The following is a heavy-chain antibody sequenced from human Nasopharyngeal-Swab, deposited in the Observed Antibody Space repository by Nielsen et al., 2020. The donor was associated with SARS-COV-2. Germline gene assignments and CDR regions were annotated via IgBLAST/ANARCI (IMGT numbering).Heavy chain of an antibody. V-gene: IGHV3-9*01. J-gene: IGHJ6*02. CDR1: GFTFDDYA. D-gene: IGHD5-18*01. Sequence: GGFLRLSCAASGFTFDDYAMHWVRQPPGKGLEWVSGVNWNSAAIHYADSVKGRFTISRDNAKNSLYLQMNSLRSEDTALHYCAKDVNSALVSGYGMDVWGRGTTVTVSS. CDR2: VNWNSAAI. CDR3: AKDVNSALVSGYGMDV.